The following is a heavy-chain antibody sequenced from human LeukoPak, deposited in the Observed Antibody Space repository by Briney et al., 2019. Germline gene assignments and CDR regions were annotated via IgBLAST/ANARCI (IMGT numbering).Heavy chain of an antibody. D-gene: IGHD2-21*02. CDR2: ISSSGSAI. CDR3: ARRLAYCGGDCYSFIDY. CDR1: GFTFRSYE. Sequence: QPGGSLRLSCAASGFTFRSYEMNWVRQAPGKGLEWGSYISSSGSAIYYADSVKGRFTISRDNAKNSLYLQMNSLRAEDTAVYYCARRLAYCGGDCYSFIDYWGQGTLVTVSS. V-gene: IGHV3-48*03. J-gene: IGHJ4*02.